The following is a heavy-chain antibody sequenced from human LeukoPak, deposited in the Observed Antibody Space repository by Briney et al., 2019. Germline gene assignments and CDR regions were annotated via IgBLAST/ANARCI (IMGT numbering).Heavy chain of an antibody. CDR1: GGSISSYY. CDR2: IYYSGST. CDR3: ARSVSSLPYDFWSGYLHYFDY. J-gene: IGHJ4*02. Sequence: PSETLSLTCTVSGGSISSYYWSWIRQPPGKGLEWIGYIYYSGSTNYNPSLKSRVTISVDTSKNQFSLKLSSVTAADTAVYYCARSVSSLPYDFWSGYLHYFDYWGQGTLVTVSS. D-gene: IGHD3-3*01. V-gene: IGHV4-59*01.